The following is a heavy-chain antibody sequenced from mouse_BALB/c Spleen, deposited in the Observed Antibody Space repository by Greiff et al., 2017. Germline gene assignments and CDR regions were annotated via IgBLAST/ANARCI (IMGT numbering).Heavy chain of an antibody. CDR2: INPSSGYT. CDR3: ARGDYGSSYVFAY. Sequence: VMLVESGAELARPGASVKMSCKASGYTFTSYTMHWVKQRPGQGLEWIGYINPSSGYTNYNQKFKDKATLTADKSSSTAYMQLSSLTSEDSAVYYCARGDYGSSYVFAYWGQGTLVTVSA. D-gene: IGHD1-1*01. V-gene: IGHV1-4*01. CDR1: GYTFTSYT. J-gene: IGHJ3*01.